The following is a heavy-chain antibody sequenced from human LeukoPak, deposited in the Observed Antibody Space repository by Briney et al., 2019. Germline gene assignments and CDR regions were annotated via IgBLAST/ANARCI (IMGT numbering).Heavy chain of an antibody. CDR1: GYTFTSYG. V-gene: IGHV1-18*01. J-gene: IGHJ6*03. CDR3: ARCSAVDDDYDDYYYYYMDV. Sequence: ASVKVSCKASGYTFTSYGISWVRQAPGQGLEWMGWISAYNGNTNYAQKLQGRVTMTTDTSTSTAYMELRSLRSDDTAVYYCARCSAVDDDYDDYYYYYMDVWGKGTTVTVSS. D-gene: IGHD5-12*01. CDR2: ISAYNGNT.